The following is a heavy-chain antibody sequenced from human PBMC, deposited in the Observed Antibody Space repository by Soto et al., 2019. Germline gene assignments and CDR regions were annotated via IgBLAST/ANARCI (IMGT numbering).Heavy chain of an antibody. J-gene: IGHJ1*01. CDR2: IIPIFGTA. D-gene: IGHD1-7*01. Sequence: SVKVSCKASGGTFSSYAISWVRQAPGQGLEWMGGIIPIFGTANYAQKFQGRVTITADKSTSTAYMELSSLRSEDTAVYYCASIGVEMATYTAFRPELQYFQHWGQGXLVTVYS. CDR3: ASIGVEMATYTAFRPELQYFQH. V-gene: IGHV1-69*06. CDR1: GGTFSSYA.